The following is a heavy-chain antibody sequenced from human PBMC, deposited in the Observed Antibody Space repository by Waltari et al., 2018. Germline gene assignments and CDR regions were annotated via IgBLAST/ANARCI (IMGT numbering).Heavy chain of an antibody. J-gene: IGHJ5*02. V-gene: IGHV3-48*01. D-gene: IGHD5-18*01. Sequence: EVQLVESGGGLVQPGGSLSPPCAASGFSFSSFSITWFRQAPGKGLEWISYISSSSQTIYYADSVKGRFTVSRDNARNSLLLQMRSLRVDDTAVYFCARDSEPGGYTFSPPPDSWGQGTMVAVSS. CDR3: ARDSEPGGYTFSPPPDS. CDR1: GFSFSSFS. CDR2: ISSSSQTI.